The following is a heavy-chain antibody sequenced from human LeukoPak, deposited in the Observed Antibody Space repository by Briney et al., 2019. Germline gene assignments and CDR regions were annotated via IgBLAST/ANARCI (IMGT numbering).Heavy chain of an antibody. CDR2: INHSGST. CDR3: ARVVSGRDDYNFLTRRGYFDY. J-gene: IGHJ4*02. Sequence: TSETLSLTCAVYGGSFSGYYWSWIRQPPGKGLEWIGEINHSGSTNYNPSLKSRVTISVDTSKNQFSLKLSSVTAADTAVYYCARVVSGRDDYNFLTRRGYFDYWGQGTLVTVSS. CDR1: GGSFSGYY. D-gene: IGHD5-24*01. V-gene: IGHV4-34*01.